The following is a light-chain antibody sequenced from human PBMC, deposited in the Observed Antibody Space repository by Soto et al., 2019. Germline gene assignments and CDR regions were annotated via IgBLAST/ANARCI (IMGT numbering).Light chain of an antibody. CDR1: SEHSTYA. J-gene: IGLJ3*02. Sequence: QLVLTQPPSASASLGASVKLTCTLSSEHSTYAIAWHQQQPEKGPRYLMKLNSDGSHNKGDGIPDRFSGSSSGAERYLTISSLQSEDEADYYCQTWGTGIRVFGGGTKLTVL. CDR2: LNSDGSH. V-gene: IGLV4-69*01. CDR3: QTWGTGIRV.